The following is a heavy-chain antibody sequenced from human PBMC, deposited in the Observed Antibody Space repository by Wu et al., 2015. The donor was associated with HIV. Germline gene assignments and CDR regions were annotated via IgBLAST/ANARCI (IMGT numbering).Heavy chain of an antibody. CDR3: ARDGGRGYNYASLDY. D-gene: IGHD5-18*01. CDR2: INPSGGST. V-gene: IGHV1-46*01. Sequence: QVQLVQSGAEVKKPGASVTVSCKASGYIFTTYYMHWVRQAPGQGLEWMGIINPSGGSTTYTQKFQDRVTMTRDTSTSTVYMKLSGLRSEDTAIYYCARDGGRGYNYASLDYWGQGTLVTVSS. J-gene: IGHJ4*02. CDR1: GYIFTTYY.